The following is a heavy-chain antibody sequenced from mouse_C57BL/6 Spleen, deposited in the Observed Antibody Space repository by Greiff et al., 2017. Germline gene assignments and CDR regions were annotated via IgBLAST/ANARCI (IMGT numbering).Heavy chain of an antibody. V-gene: IGHV5-17*01. CDR2: MSSGSSTI. CDR1: GFTFSDYG. CDR3: ARRNYGNYDYY. D-gene: IGHD2-1*01. J-gene: IGHJ2*01. Sequence: EVKLVESGGGLVKPGGSLKLSCAASGFTFSDYGMHWVRQAPEKGLEWVAYMSSGSSTIYYADTVKGRFTISRDNAKNTLFLQMTSLRSEDTAMYYCARRNYGNYDYYWGQGTTLTVSS.